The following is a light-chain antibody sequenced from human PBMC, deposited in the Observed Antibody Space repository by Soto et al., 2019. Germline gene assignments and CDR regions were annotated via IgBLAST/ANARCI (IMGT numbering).Light chain of an antibody. J-gene: IGKJ3*01. CDR1: QSVSSY. CDR3: QQRSNWPPVFT. V-gene: IGKV3-11*01. Sequence: EIVLTQSPATLSLSPGERATLSCRASQSVSSYLAWYQQKPGQAPRLLIYDASNRATGIPARFSGSGSGTDFTLTISSLEPEDFAVYYCQQRSNWPPVFTFGPGTIVDIK. CDR2: DAS.